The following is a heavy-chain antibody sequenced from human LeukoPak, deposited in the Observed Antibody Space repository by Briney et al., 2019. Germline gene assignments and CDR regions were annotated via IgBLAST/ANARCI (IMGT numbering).Heavy chain of an antibody. V-gene: IGHV1-2*02. D-gene: IGHD4-23*01. CDR2: INPNSGGT. CDR3: ASLAGGNSESSDAFDI. J-gene: IGHJ3*02. Sequence: ASVKVSCKASGYTFTSYYMHWVRQAPGQGLEWMGWINPNSGGTNYAQKFQGRVTMTRDTSISTAYMELSRLRSDDTAVYYCASLAGGNSESSDAFDIWGQGTMVTVSS. CDR1: GYTFTSYY.